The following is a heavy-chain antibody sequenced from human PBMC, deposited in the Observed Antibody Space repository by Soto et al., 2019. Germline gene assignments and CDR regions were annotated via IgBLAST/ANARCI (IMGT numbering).Heavy chain of an antibody. CDR1: GYTFTGYY. D-gene: IGHD1-7*01. V-gene: IGHV1-2*04. CDR2: INPNSGGT. CDR3: ASAGDTITGTYDAFDI. J-gene: IGHJ3*02. Sequence: ASVKVSCKASGYTFTGYYMHWVRQAPGQGLEWMGWINPNSGGTNYAQKFQGWVTMTRDTSISTAYMELSRLRSDDTAVYYCASAGDTITGTYDAFDIWGQGTMVTVSS.